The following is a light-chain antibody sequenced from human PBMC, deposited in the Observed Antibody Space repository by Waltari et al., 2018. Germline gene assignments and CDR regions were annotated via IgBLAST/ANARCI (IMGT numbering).Light chain of an antibody. J-gene: IGKJ4*01. CDR3: QQYNAWPPSLT. CDR2: GAS. V-gene: IGKV3-15*01. Sequence: EIVMTQSPVTLSVSPGERATLSCRASLSVNTDLAWYQQKPGQAPRLLIYGASSRATGIPSRFSGSGPGTEFTLTISSLQSEDFAVYYCQQYNAWPPSLTFGGGTKVEIK. CDR1: LSVNTD.